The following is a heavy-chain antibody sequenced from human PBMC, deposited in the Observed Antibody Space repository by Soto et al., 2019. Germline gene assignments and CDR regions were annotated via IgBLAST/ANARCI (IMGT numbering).Heavy chain of an antibody. CDR1: GFTFSGYG. CDR3: AKIPAASKVSCYGMDV. J-gene: IGHJ6*02. CDR2: ISYDGSNK. V-gene: IGHV3-30*18. Sequence: GGSLRLSCAASGFTFSGYGMHWVRRAPGKGLEWVAVISYDGSNKYYADSVKGRFTISRDNSKNTLYLQMNSLRAEDTAVYYCAKIPAASKVSCYGMDVWGQGTTVTVSS. D-gene: IGHD2-2*01.